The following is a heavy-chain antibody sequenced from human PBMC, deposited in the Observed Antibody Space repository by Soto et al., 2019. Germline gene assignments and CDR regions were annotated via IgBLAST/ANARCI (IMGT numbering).Heavy chain of an antibody. D-gene: IGHD3-16*01. J-gene: IGHJ4*02. CDR3: ARDAGVSGELYY. Sequence: QVQLVQSGAEVKKPGASVKVSCKASGYTFTSYGISWVRQAPGQGLEGMGWISAYNGNTKYAQKLQGRVTMTTDTSTITVDMELRSLRSDDTAVYYCARDAGVSGELYYWGQGTLVTVSS. V-gene: IGHV1-18*01. CDR1: GYTFTSYG. CDR2: ISAYNGNT.